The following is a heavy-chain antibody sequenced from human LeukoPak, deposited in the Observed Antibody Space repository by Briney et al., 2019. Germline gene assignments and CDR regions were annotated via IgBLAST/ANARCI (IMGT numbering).Heavy chain of an antibody. J-gene: IGHJ4*02. CDR2: INPNSGGT. Sequence: ASVKVSCKASGYTFTGYYMHWVRQAPGQGLEWMGWINPNSGGTNYAQKFQGRVTMTRDTSTSTAYMELSRLRSDDTAVYYCARENCSGGSCYWFSDYWGQGTLVTVSS. CDR3: ARENCSGGSCYWFSDY. D-gene: IGHD2-15*01. V-gene: IGHV1-2*02. CDR1: GYTFTGYY.